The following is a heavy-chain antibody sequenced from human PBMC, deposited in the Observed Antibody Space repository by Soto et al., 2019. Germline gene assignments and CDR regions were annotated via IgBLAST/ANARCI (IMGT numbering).Heavy chain of an antibody. CDR3: ARDRRDYGANWYDP. CDR2: IYHSGGT. J-gene: IGHJ5*02. Sequence: PSETLSLTCAVSGDSISSGGYSWSWIRQPPGKGLEWIGYIYHSGGTHYNPPLKSRVTISVDMSKNQFSLNLRSVTAADTAMYYWARDRRDYGANWYDPWGQGTLVTVS. D-gene: IGHD3-16*01. V-gene: IGHV4-30-2*01. CDR1: GDSISSGGYS.